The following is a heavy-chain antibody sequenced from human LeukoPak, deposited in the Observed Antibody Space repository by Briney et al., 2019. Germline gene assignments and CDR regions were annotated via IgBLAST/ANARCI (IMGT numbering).Heavy chain of an antibody. V-gene: IGHV3-23*01. J-gene: IGHJ5*02. CDR2: ISGSGCST. D-gene: IGHD3-9*01. Sequence: GGSLRLSCAACGLTFTSYAMSWVREAPGKGLEWGSVISGSGCSTYYADSVKARFTISRDNSKNTLYLQMNSLRAEDTALYYCAKDISYDILTGFDPWGQGTLVTVSS. CDR3: AKDISYDILTGFDP. CDR1: GLTFTSYA.